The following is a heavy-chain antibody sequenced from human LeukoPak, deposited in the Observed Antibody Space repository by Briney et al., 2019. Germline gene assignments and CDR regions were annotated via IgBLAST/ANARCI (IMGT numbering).Heavy chain of an antibody. Sequence: SVKVSCKASGGTFSSYAISWVRQAPGQGLEWMGGIIPIFGTANYAQKFQGRVTITTDESTSTAYMELSSLRSEDTAVYYCASPRGYYGSGSYYPWDYWGQGTLVTVSS. V-gene: IGHV1-69*05. CDR2: IIPIFGTA. J-gene: IGHJ4*02. D-gene: IGHD3-10*01. CDR3: ASPRGYYGSGSYYPWDY. CDR1: GGTFSSYA.